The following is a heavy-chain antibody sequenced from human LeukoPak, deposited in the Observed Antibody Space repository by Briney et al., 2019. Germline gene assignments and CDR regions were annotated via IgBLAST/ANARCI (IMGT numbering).Heavy chain of an antibody. CDR3: AREAVGGGWFDP. J-gene: IGHJ5*02. V-gene: IGHV4-31*03. D-gene: IGHD2-15*01. CDR2: IYYSGST. CDR1: GGSISSGGYY. Sequence: PSQTLSLTCTVSGGSISSGGYYWSWIRQHPGKGLEWIGYIYYSGSTYYNPSLKSRVTISVDTSKNQFSLKLSSVTAADTAVYYCAREAVGGGWFDPWGQGTLVTVSS.